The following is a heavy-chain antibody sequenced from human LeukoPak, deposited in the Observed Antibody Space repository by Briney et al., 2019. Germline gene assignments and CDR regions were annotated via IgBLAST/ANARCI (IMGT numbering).Heavy chain of an antibody. Sequence: SQTLSLTCAISGDSVSSNSAAWNSIRQSPSRGLEWLGRTYYRSKWHSDYAVSVKSRITINPDTSKNQFSLQLNSVTPEDTAVYYCASSEPPYGSVFDAFDIWGQGTMVTVSS. CDR2: TYYRSKWHS. V-gene: IGHV6-1*01. D-gene: IGHD4-17*01. CDR1: GDSVSSNSAA. CDR3: ASSEPPYGSVFDAFDI. J-gene: IGHJ3*02.